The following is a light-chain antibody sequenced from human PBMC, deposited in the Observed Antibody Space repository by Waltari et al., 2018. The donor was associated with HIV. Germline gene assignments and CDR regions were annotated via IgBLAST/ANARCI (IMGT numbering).Light chain of an antibody. CDR1: QSISSY. Sequence: IQMTQSPSSLSASVGDRVTITCRASQSISSYLNWYQQKPGKAPKLLIYAASSLQSGVPSRFSGSGSGTDVTLTISSLQPEDFATYYCQQSYSTPPFTFGPGTKVDIK. CDR3: QQSYSTPPFT. V-gene: IGKV1-39*01. CDR2: AAS. J-gene: IGKJ3*01.